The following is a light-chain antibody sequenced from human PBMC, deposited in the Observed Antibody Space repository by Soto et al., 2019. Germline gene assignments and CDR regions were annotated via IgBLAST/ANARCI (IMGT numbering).Light chain of an antibody. Sequence: IQLTQSPSSLSASVGDRVTITCRASQGISSYFAWYQQKPGKAPKLLIYAVSTLQSGVPSRFSGSGSGTDFTLTISSLQPEDFAVYYCQQYGSSPGITFGQGTRLEIK. CDR2: AVS. J-gene: IGKJ5*01. V-gene: IGKV1-9*01. CDR3: QQYGSSPGIT. CDR1: QGISSY.